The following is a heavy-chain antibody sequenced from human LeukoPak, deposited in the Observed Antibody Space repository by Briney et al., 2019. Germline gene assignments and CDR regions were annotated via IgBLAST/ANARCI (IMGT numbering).Heavy chain of an antibody. J-gene: IGHJ1*01. CDR1: EFTFTSYA. D-gene: IGHD2-21*02. V-gene: IGHV3-23*01. CDR2: IGGSGGST. CDR3: AKPGGGGDLISREYFQH. Sequence: GGSLRLSCAASEFTFTSYAMSWVSQAPGKGLEWVSVIGGSGGSTYYADSVKDRFTISIDNSKNTLYLQMNSLRAEDTALYYCAKPGGGGDLISREYFQHWGQGTLVSVSS.